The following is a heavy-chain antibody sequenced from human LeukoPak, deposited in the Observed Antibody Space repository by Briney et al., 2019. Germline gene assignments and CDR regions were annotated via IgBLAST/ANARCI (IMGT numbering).Heavy chain of an antibody. CDR3: ARRLVSRSYYFDY. CDR1: GGSVSSCSFD. J-gene: IGHJ4*02. CDR2: ISYTGST. Sequence: KPSETLSLTCTVSGGSVSSCSFDWGWIRQAPGKRLEWIGSISYTGSTYYNPSLKSRVTISVDTSKNLFSLRLTSVTAADTAVYYCARRLVSRSYYFDYWGQGTLVSVSS. D-gene: IGHD1-26*01. V-gene: IGHV4-39*01.